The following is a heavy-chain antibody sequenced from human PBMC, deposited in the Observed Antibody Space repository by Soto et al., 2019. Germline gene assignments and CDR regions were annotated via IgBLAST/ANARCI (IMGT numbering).Heavy chain of an antibody. D-gene: IGHD4-17*01. Sequence: PGGALRLSCAASGFSLSPYWMHWVRQAPGKGLEWVSAISGSAGSTYYADSVKGRFTISRDNSKNTLYLQMNSLRAEDTAVYYCAKDLHGDYPHWYFDLWGRGTLVTVSS. CDR2: ISGSAGST. V-gene: IGHV3-23*01. J-gene: IGHJ2*01. CDR1: GFSLSPYW. CDR3: AKDLHGDYPHWYFDL.